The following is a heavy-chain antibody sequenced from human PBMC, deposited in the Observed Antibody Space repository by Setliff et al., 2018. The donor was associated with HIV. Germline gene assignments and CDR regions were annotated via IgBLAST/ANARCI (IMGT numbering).Heavy chain of an antibody. CDR2: IRYDGSGT. CDR3: ARKFRPGHGVDV. Sequence: PGGSLRLSCIASGFSFNNYYMHWVRQAPGKGLEWVAFIRYDGSGTNYVDSVKGRLTIFRDNAKSSMYLQMNSLRVEDTAIYYCARKFRPGHGVDVWGQGTTVTVSS. V-gene: IGHV3-7*01. CDR1: GFSFNNYY. J-gene: IGHJ6*02. D-gene: IGHD3-10*01.